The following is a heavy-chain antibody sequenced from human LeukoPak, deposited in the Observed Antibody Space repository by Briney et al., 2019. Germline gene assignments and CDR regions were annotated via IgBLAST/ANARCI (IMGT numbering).Heavy chain of an antibody. CDR2: IYYSGST. CDR1: GGSISSGDYY. V-gene: IGHV4-30-4*01. D-gene: IGHD3-22*01. Sequence: SQTLSLTCTVSGGSISSGDYYRSWIHQPPGKGLEWIGYIYYSGSTYYNPSLKSRVTISVDTSKNQFSLKLSSVTAADTAVYYCARFLDSSGYEPDYWGQGTLVTVSS. CDR3: ARFLDSSGYEPDY. J-gene: IGHJ4*02.